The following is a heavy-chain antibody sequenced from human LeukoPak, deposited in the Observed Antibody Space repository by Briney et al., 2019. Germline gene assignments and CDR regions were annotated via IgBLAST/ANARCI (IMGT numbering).Heavy chain of an antibody. CDR2: INQDGSEE. D-gene: IGHD5-12*01. Sequence: GGYLRLYCAAPGLTFSHNWMTWVRQDPGKGLEWVAQINQDGSEEYYMDSVKARFTISRDNAKNSVFLQMNSLRAEDTAVYYCVRDGGVSGYDLLDYWGQGTLVTVSS. CDR1: GLTFSHNW. J-gene: IGHJ4*02. CDR3: VRDGGVSGYDLLDY. V-gene: IGHV3-7*01.